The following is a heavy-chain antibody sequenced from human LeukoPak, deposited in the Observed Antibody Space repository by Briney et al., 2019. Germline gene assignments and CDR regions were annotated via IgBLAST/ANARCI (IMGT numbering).Heavy chain of an antibody. D-gene: IGHD3-9*01. CDR1: GGSISSSSYY. J-gene: IGHJ4*02. Sequence: SETLSLTCTVSGGSISSSSYYWGWIRQPPGKGLEWIGSIYYSGSTYYNPSLKSRVTISVDTSKNQFSLKLSSVTAADTAVYYCASFIVLRYFDGCFDYWGQGTLVTVSS. CDR2: IYYSGST. V-gene: IGHV4-39*07. CDR3: ASFIVLRYFDGCFDY.